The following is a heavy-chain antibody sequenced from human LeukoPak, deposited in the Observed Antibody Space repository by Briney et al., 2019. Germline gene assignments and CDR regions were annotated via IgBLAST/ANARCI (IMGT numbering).Heavy chain of an antibody. CDR1: GYTFTSYG. CDR3: ARDFGIEGRDGYNYYTSYYYYGMDV. Sequence: GASVKVSCKASGYTFTSYGISWVRQAPGQGLEWMGWISAYNGNTNYAQKLQGRVTMTTDTSTSTAYMELRSLRSDDTAVYYCARDFGIEGRDGYNYYTSYYYYGMDVWGQGTTVTVSS. J-gene: IGHJ6*02. CDR2: ISAYNGNT. V-gene: IGHV1-18*01. D-gene: IGHD5-24*01.